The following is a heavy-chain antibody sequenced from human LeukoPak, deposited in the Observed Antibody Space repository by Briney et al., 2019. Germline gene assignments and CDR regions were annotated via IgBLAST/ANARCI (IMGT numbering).Heavy chain of an antibody. V-gene: IGHV6-1*01. CDR3: ARDSQGLNYDSSGYYALLDY. J-gene: IGHJ4*02. CDR1: GDSVSSNSAA. CDR2: TYYTSKWYN. Sequence: SQTLSLTCAISGDSVSSNSAAWNWIRQSPSRGLEWLGRTYYTSKWYNDYAVSVKSRITINPDTSKNQSSLQLNSVTPEDTAVYYCARDSQGLNYDSSGYYALLDYWGQGTLVTVSS. D-gene: IGHD3-22*01.